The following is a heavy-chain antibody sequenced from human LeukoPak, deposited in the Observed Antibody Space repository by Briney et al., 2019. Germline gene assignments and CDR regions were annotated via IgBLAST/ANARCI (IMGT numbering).Heavy chain of an antibody. CDR2: IRGSSNTI. J-gene: IGHJ4*02. CDR1: GFSFSTSR. V-gene: IGHV3-48*01. Sequence: GGALRLSCAASGFSFSTSRMSWVRQTPGKGLEWISYIRGSSNTIYDADSVNGRFTISRDNARNSLYLQMNDLRAEDTGVYFCARDARSHCGTDACYGPYFDYWGQGSLVTVSS. CDR3: ARDARSHCGTDACYGPYFDY. D-gene: IGHD2-2*01.